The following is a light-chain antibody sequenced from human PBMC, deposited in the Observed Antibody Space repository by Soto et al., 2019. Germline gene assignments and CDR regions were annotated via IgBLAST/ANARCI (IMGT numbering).Light chain of an antibody. CDR1: SSDVGGYNY. V-gene: IGLV2-14*01. J-gene: IGLJ1*01. Sequence: QPALTQPASVSGSPGQSITISCTGTSSDVGGYNYVSWYQQHPGKAPKLMIYDVTNRPSGVSNRFSGSKSGNTASLTISGLQAEDEADYYWGSYRSTKAVVGTGTKV. CDR3: GSYRSTKAV. CDR2: DVT.